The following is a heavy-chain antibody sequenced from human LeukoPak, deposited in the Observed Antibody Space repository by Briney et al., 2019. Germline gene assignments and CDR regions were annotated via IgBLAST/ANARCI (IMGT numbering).Heavy chain of an antibody. D-gene: IGHD6-13*01. J-gene: IGHJ4*02. V-gene: IGHV3-21*01. Sequence: GGSLRLSCAASGFTFSSYSMNWVRQAPGKGLEWVSSISSSSSYIYYADSVKGRFTISRDNAKYSLYLQMSSLIAEDTAVYYCARDSSSWVDYWGQGTLVTVSS. CDR1: GFTFSSYS. CDR2: ISSSSSYI. CDR3: ARDSSSWVDY.